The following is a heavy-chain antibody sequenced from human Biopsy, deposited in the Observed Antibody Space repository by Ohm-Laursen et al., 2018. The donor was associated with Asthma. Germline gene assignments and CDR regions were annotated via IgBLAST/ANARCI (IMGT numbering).Heavy chain of an antibody. CDR1: GGYLTGHY. J-gene: IGHJ4*02. Sequence: SETLSLTCTVYGGYLTGHYWNWIRQPPGKGLEWIGEIDQSGYTNYNPSLKSRVTISADTSKNQFHLNLSSVTAADTAVYYCVSPPGYWGQGTRVTVSS. V-gene: IGHV4-34*01. CDR3: VSPPGY. CDR2: IDQSGYT.